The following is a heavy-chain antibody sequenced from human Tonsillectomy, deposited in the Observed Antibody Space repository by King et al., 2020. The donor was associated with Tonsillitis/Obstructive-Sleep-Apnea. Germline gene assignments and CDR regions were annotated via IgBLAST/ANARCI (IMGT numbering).Heavy chain of an antibody. D-gene: IGHD6-13*01. J-gene: IGHJ4*02. V-gene: IGHV1-2*02. CDR2: INPNSGGT. CDR1: GYTFTGYY. CDR3: AAAHSSSWTKFDY. Sequence: AQLVQSGAEVKKPGASVKVSCKASGYTFTGYYMHWVRQAPGQGLEWMGWINPNSGGTNYAQKFQGRVTMTRDTSISTVYMELSSLRSDDTAVYYCAAAHSSSWTKFDYWGQGTLVTVSS.